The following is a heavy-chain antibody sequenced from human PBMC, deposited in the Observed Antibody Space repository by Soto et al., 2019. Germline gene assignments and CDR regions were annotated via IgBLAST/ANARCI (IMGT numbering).Heavy chain of an antibody. CDR2: ISKSSGSK. D-gene: IGHD4-17*01. V-gene: IGHV3-23*01. CDR3: VNDYQDGEYADPNFSFLGMDA. Sequence: GGSLRLSGTASRFTFSDYAMGWVRLAPGKGLEWVSTISKSSGSKYCADSVRGRFAVSRDNSRNILHLQMNSLRAADTALYSCVNDYQDGEYADPNFSFLGMDAWGQCTTVTVFS. J-gene: IGHJ6*02. CDR1: RFTFSDYA.